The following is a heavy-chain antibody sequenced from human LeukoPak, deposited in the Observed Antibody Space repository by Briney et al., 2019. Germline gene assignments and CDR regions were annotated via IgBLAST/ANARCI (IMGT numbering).Heavy chain of an antibody. J-gene: IGHJ4*02. CDR2: ISGSGTTI. D-gene: IGHD5-24*01. CDR1: GFPSSTYE. Sequence: GGSLRLSCAASGFPSSTYEMNWVRQAPGKGLEWISYISGSGTTIFYADSVKGRFTISRDNAKKSLYLQMNGLGAEDTAVYSCVREGRDTFDYWGQGTLVTVSS. CDR3: VREGRDTFDY. V-gene: IGHV3-48*03.